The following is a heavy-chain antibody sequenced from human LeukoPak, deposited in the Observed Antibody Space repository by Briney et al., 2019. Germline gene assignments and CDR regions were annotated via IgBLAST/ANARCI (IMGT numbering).Heavy chain of an antibody. CDR3: ARDLVTVTKGFDI. CDR1: GDSFSSHY. J-gene: IGHJ3*02. V-gene: IGHV4-59*11. CDR2: ISYIGST. D-gene: IGHD4-17*01. Sequence: PSETLSLTCAVSGDSFSSHYWTWIRQPPGRGLEWMGYISYIGSTNYNPSLKSRVTISIDTSKNQFSLKLSSVTTADTAVYYCARDLVTVTKGFDIWGLGTMVSVSS.